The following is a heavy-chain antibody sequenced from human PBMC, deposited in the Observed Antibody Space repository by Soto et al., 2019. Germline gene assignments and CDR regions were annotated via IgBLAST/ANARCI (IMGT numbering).Heavy chain of an antibody. Sequence: PSETLSLTCAVSGGSITSGNSYSWSWIRQPPGKGLEWIGSISHTGSTSCNPSLKSRLTMSVDKSKNQFSLRLSSVTAADMAVYYCARAVAPYFGTWFGPWGQGILVTVSS. CDR2: ISHTGST. CDR3: ARAVAPYFGTWFGP. CDR1: GGSITSGNSYS. J-gene: IGHJ5*02. V-gene: IGHV4-30-2*01. D-gene: IGHD3-10*01.